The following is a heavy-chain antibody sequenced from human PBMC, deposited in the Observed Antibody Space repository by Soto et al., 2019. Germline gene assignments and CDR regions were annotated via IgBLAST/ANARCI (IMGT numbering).Heavy chain of an antibody. J-gene: IGHJ4*02. D-gene: IGHD1-26*01. V-gene: IGHV4-34*01. CDR1: GASFSGYS. CDR3: ARVGANPSDY. Sequence: SETLSLTCAVHGASFSGYSWSWIRQPPGKGLEWIGDIEHSGSTNYNSSHGSRVTISLDTSKNHFSLKLNSVTAADTAVYYCARVGANPSDYWGQGTLVTVSS. CDR2: IEHSGST.